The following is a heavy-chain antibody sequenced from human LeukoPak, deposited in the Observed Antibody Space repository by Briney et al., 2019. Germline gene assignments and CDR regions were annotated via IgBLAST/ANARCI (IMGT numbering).Heavy chain of an antibody. V-gene: IGHV3-23*01. CDR1: GITLSNYG. CDR3: AKRGVVIRVILVGFHKEAYYFDS. D-gene: IGHD3-22*01. J-gene: IGHJ4*02. CDR2: ISDSGGST. Sequence: GGSLRLSCAVSGITLSNYGMSWVRQAPGKGLEWVAGISDSGGSTNYADSVKGRFTISRDNPKNTLYLQMNSLRGEDTAVYFCAKRGVVIRVILVGFHKEAYYFDSWGQGALVTVSS.